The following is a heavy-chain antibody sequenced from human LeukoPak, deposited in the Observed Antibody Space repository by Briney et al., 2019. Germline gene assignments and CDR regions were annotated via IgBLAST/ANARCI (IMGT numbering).Heavy chain of an antibody. CDR2: IYPGDSHT. Sequence: GESLKISCKGSGYRFTNYWIGWVRQMPGKGLEWMGIIYPGDSHTRYSPSFQGQVTISADKSINTAYLQWSSLKASDTAMYFCARQGSYFDYWGQGSLVTVSS. J-gene: IGHJ4*02. D-gene: IGHD3-10*01. CDR3: ARQGSYFDY. V-gene: IGHV5-51*01. CDR1: GYRFTNYW.